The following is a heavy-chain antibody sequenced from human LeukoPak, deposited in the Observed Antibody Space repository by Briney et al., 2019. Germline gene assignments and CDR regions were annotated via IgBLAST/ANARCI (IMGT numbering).Heavy chain of an antibody. CDR3: ARGADWLDP. CDR1: GGSISSSSYY. V-gene: IGHV4-39*01. Sequence: SETLSLTCTVSGGSISSSSYYWGWIRQPPGKGLEWIGSIYYSGSTYYNPSLKSRVTISVDTSKNQFSLKLSSVTATDTAVYYCARGADWLDPWGQGIQVTVSS. J-gene: IGHJ5*02. CDR2: IYYSGST.